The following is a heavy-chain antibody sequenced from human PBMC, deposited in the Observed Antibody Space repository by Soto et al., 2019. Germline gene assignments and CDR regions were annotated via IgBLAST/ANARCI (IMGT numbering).Heavy chain of an antibody. J-gene: IGHJ4*02. CDR3: AREFIEAGSLFRTYYFDY. CDR2: IYYSGST. D-gene: IGHD6-19*01. Sequence: SETLSLTCTVSGGSISSYYWSWIRQPPGKGLEWIGYIYYSGSTNYNPSLKSRVTISVDTSKNQFSLKLSSVTAADTAVYYCAREFIEAGSLFRTYYFDYWGQGTLVTVSS. CDR1: GGSISSYY. V-gene: IGHV4-59*01.